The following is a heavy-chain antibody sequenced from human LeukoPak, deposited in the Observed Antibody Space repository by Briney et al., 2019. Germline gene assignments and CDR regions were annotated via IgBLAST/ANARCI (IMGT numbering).Heavy chain of an antibody. D-gene: IGHD4-17*01. V-gene: IGHV3-23*01. CDR1: GFTFKNYA. J-gene: IGHJ5*02. CDR3: AKGALVTTRSWFDP. Sequence: GGSLRLSCTASGFTFKNYAMNWVRQAPGKGLESVSVISGGGGSTYYGDSGKGRFTISRDNYNNTLYLQMNSLRAEDTAVYYCAKGALVTTRSWFDPWGQGTLVTVSS. CDR2: ISGGGGST.